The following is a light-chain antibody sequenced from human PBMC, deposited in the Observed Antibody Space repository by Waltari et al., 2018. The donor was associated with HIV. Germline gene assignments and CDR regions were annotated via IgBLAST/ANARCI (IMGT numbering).Light chain of an antibody. V-gene: IGLV1-44*01. CDR1: SSNIGSKT. J-gene: IGLJ3*02. CDR3: AAWDVSLNGPV. CDR2: YNN. Sequence: QSVLTQPPSASGTPGQRVTISCSGSSSNIGSKTVNWYQQFPGTAPKLLIYYNNQRPSGVPDRSSGSKSGTSASLAISGLQSEDEADFYCAAWDVSLNGPVFGGGTKLTVL.